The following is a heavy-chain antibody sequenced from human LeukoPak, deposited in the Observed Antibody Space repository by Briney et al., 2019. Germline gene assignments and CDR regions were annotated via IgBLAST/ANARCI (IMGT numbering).Heavy chain of an antibody. Sequence: ASVKVSCKASGYTFTSYYMHWVRQAPGQGLEWMGWMNPNSGNTGYAQKFQGRVTMTRNTSISTAYMELSSLRAEDTAVYYCARESLQFDPFPPKYYYYMDVWGKGTTVTVSS. CDR2: MNPNSGNT. D-gene: IGHD5-24*01. V-gene: IGHV1-8*02. CDR3: ARESLQFDPFPPKYYYYMDV. J-gene: IGHJ6*03. CDR1: GYTFTSYY.